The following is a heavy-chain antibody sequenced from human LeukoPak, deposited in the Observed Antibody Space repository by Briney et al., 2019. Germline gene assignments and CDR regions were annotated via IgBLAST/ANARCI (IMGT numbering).Heavy chain of an antibody. CDR3: ASDAGFNTAVDY. V-gene: IGHV1-2*06. J-gene: IGHJ4*02. CDR1: GYTFTGYY. Sequence: ASVKVSCKASGYTFTGYYMHWVRQAPGQGLEWMGRINPNSGSTNYAQKFQGRVTMTRDTSISTAYMELSRLRSDDTAVYYCASDAGFNTAVDYWGQGTLVTVSS. D-gene: IGHD5-18*01. CDR2: INPNSGST.